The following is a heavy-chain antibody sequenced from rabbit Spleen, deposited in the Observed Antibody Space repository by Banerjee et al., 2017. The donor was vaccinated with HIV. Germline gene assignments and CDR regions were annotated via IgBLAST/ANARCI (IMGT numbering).Heavy chain of an antibody. CDR1: GFSFSSSYY. CDR3: VRDRANIGGDYGPYYFDL. V-gene: IGHV1S40*01. CDR2: IYTYYGST. J-gene: IGHJ4*01. D-gene: IGHD2-1*01. Sequence: QSLEESGGDLVKPGASLTLTCTASGFSFSSSYYMCWVRQAPGKGLEWIGCIYTYYGSTYYASWAKGRFTISKTSSTTVTLQVNSLTAADTATYFCVRDRANIGGDYGPYYFDLWGPGTLVTVS.